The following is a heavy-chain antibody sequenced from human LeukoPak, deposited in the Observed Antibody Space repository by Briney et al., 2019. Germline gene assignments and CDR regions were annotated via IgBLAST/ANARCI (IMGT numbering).Heavy chain of an antibody. D-gene: IGHD6-19*01. Sequence: GASVKVSCKASGYTFTNYAISWVRQAPGQGLEWMGWISAYNGNTNYAQKFQGRVTMTTDTSTSTVYMELRSLRFDDTAVYYCARMHSSGWPLDAFDFWGQGTMVTVS. V-gene: IGHV1-18*01. J-gene: IGHJ3*01. CDR1: GYTFTNYA. CDR2: ISAYNGNT. CDR3: ARMHSSGWPLDAFDF.